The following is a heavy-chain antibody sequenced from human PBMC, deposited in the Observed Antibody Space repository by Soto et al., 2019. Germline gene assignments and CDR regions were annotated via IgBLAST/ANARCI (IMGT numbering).Heavy chain of an antibody. V-gene: IGHV3-53*01. Sequence: EVQLEESGGGLSQPGGSLRLACAASGFTVSRDYMSWVRQAPGKGLERVSVIYTGGSTDYADSVMGRFTFSRDNSNNTLYLQMNSLRADDTAVDYCSRAYGGNPALFDPWGQGTLVTVSS. CDR2: IYTGGST. CDR1: GFTVSRDY. CDR3: SRAYGGNPALFDP. D-gene: IGHD4-17*01. J-gene: IGHJ5*02.